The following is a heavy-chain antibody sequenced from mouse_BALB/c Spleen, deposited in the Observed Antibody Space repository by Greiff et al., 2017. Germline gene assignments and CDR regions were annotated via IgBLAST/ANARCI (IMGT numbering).Heavy chain of an antibody. V-gene: IGHV5-4*02. CDR1: GFTFSDYY. CDR2: ISDGGSYT. D-gene: IGHD2-1*01. CDR3: ARSPYGNYVGAMDY. J-gene: IGHJ4*01. Sequence: DVKLVESGGGLVKPGGSLKLSCAASGFTFSDYYMYWVRQTPEKRLEWVATISDGGSYTYYPDSVKGRFTISRDNAKNNLYLQMSSLKSEDTAMYYCARSPYGNYVGAMDYWGQGTSVTVSS.